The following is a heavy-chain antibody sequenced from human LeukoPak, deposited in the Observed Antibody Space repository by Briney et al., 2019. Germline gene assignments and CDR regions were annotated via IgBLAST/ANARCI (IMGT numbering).Heavy chain of an antibody. Sequence: GGSLRLSCAASGFTFSSYSMNWVRQAPGKGLEWVSYISSSSTIYYADSVKGRFTISRDNAKNSLYLQMNSLRAEDTAVYYCARDRLAVAGGAFDIWGQGTMVTVSS. CDR2: ISSSSTI. CDR3: ARDRLAVAGGAFDI. V-gene: IGHV3-48*01. J-gene: IGHJ3*02. CDR1: GFTFSSYS. D-gene: IGHD6-19*01.